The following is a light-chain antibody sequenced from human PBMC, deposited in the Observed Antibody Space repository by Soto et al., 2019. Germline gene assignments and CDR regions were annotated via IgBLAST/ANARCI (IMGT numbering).Light chain of an antibody. CDR2: GAP. V-gene: IGKV3-15*01. CDR1: QSVSTN. CDR3: QQYNSYWT. Sequence: EIEMTQSPATLCLSGGSTGALFXRASQSVSTNVAWYQQKPGQAPRLLIYGAPIRATTTPAKFSGSGSGTEFTLTISSLQPDDFATYYCQQYNSYWTFGQGTKVDIK. J-gene: IGKJ1*01.